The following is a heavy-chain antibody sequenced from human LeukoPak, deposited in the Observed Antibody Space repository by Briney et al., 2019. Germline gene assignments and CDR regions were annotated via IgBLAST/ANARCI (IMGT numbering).Heavy chain of an antibody. CDR3: ARGSPLAQGDI. CDR1: GGSFSGYY. Sequence: SETLSLTCAVYGGSFSGYYWSWIRQPPGKGLEWIGEINHSGSTNYNPSLKSRVTISVDTSKNQFSLKLSSVTAADTAVYYCARGSPLAQGDIWGQGTMVTVSS. J-gene: IGHJ3*02. CDR2: INHSGST. V-gene: IGHV4-34*01.